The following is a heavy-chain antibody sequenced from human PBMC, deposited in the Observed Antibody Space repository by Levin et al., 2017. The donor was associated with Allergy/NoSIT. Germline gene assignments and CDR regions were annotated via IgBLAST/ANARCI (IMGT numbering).Heavy chain of an antibody. V-gene: IGHV5-51*01. CDR3: ARQGNYYDSSGYPMTW. J-gene: IGHJ4*02. CDR1: GYSFTSYW. D-gene: IGHD3-22*01. Sequence: GESLKISCKGSGYSFTSYWIGWVRQMPGKGLEWMGIIYPGDSDTRYSPSFQGQVTISADKSISTAYLQWSSLKASDTAMYYCARQGNYYDSSGYPMTWWGQGTLVTVSS. CDR2: IYPGDSDT.